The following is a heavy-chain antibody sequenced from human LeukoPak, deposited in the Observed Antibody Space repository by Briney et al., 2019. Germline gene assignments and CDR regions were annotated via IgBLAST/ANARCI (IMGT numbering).Heavy chain of an antibody. D-gene: IGHD6-19*01. V-gene: IGHV4-59*10. J-gene: IGHJ5*02. Sequence: SETLSLTCAVYGGSISSYYWSWIRQPAGKGLEWIGRIYTSGSTNYNPSLKSRVTMSVDTSKNQFSLKLSSVTAADTAVYYCARQWLASRWFDPWGQGTLVTVSS. CDR2: IYTSGST. CDR1: GGSISSYY. CDR3: ARQWLASRWFDP.